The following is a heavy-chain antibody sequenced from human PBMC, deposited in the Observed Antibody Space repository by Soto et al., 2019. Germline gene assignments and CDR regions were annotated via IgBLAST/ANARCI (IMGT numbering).Heavy chain of an antibody. D-gene: IGHD5-12*01. CDR3: ASYEGYYGMDV. V-gene: IGHV4-30-4*01. CDR2: IYYSGST. Sequence: PSETLSLTCTVSGGSISSGDYYWSWIRQPPGKGPEWIGYIYYSGSTYYNPSLKSRVTISVDTSKNQFSLKLSSVTAADTAVYYCASYEGYYGMDVWGQGTTVTVSS. J-gene: IGHJ6*02. CDR1: GGSISSGDYY.